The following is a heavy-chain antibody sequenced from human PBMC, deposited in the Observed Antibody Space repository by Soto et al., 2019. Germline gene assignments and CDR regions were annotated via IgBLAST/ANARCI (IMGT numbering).Heavy chain of an antibody. J-gene: IGHJ6*02. CDR2: INHSGST. D-gene: IGHD2-15*01. Sequence: PSETLSLTCAVYGGSFSGYYWSWIRQPPGKGLEWIGEINHSGSTNYNPSLKSRVTISVDTSKNQFSLKLSSVTAADTAVYYCARGLVGYCSGGSCRSPNGMDVWGQGTTVTVSS. V-gene: IGHV4-34*01. CDR1: GGSFSGYY. CDR3: ARGLVGYCSGGSCRSPNGMDV.